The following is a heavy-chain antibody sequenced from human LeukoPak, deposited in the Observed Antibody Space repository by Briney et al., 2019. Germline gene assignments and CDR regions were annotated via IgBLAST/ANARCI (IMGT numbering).Heavy chain of an antibody. V-gene: IGHV4-34*01. CDR2: INHSGST. CDR3: ARRPLYCSGGSCSGRWFDP. Sequence: SETLSLTCAVYGGSFSGYYWSWNRQPPGKGLEWIGEINHSGSTNYNPSLKSRVTISVDTSKNQFSLKLSSVAAADTAVYYCARRPLYCSGGSCSGRWFDPWGQGTLVTVSS. D-gene: IGHD2-15*01. CDR1: GGSFSGYY. J-gene: IGHJ5*02.